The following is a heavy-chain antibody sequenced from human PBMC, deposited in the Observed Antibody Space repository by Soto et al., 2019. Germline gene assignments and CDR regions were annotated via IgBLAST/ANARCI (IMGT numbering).Heavy chain of an antibody. CDR2: IYYSGST. Sequence: SETLSLTCTVSGGSVNSGSYYWSWIRQSPGKGLEWIGYIYYSGSTNSNPSLKSRVTISLDTSKNQFSLKLSSVTAADTAVYYCARDYSMTYYYGMDVWGQGTTVTVSS. CDR1: GGSVNSGSYY. V-gene: IGHV4-61*01. J-gene: IGHJ6*02. D-gene: IGHD2-15*01. CDR3: ARDYSMTYYYGMDV.